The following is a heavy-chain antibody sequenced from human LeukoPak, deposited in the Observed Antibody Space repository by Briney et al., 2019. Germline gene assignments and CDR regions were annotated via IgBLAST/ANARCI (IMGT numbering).Heavy chain of an antibody. V-gene: IGHV4-34*01. CDR3: ASTTNYCSSTSCHLPTNAEYFQH. J-gene: IGHJ1*01. D-gene: IGHD2-2*01. Sequence: SETLSLTCAVYGGSFSGYYWSWIRQPPGKGLEWIGEINHSGSTNYNPSLKSRVTISVDTSKNQFSLKLSSVTTADTAVYYCASTTNYCSSTSCHLPTNAEYFQHWGQGTLVTVSS. CDR2: INHSGST. CDR1: GGSFSGYY.